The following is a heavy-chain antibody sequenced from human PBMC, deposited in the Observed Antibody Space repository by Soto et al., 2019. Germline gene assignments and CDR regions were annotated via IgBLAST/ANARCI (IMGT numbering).Heavy chain of an antibody. D-gene: IGHD3-22*01. V-gene: IGHV3-73*01. Sequence: EVQLVASGGGLVQPGGSLKLSCAASGFTFSDSAIHWVRQASGKGLECVGRIRSKPNNYATAFAASVKGRFTISRDDSETTAYGQMNSLEADDTAVYYCTRLVERGENCSCCFCHFDYWGQGTLVTVSS. J-gene: IGHJ4*02. CDR1: GFTFSDSA. CDR3: TRLVERGENCSCCFCHFDY. CDR2: IRSKPNNYAT.